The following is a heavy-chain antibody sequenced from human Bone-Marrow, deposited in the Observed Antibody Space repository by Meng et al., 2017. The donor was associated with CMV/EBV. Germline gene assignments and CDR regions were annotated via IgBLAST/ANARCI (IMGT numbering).Heavy chain of an antibody. CDR2: IKQDGSEK. D-gene: IGHD6-13*01. J-gene: IGHJ4*02. Sequence: GGSLRLSCVASGFSFSYYWMSWVRQAPGKGLEWVANIKQDGSEKYYVDSVKGRFTISRDNAKNSLYLQMNSLRAEDTAVYYCARRTSPRYSSSWYYFDYWGQGTLVTVSS. V-gene: IGHV3-7*01. CDR3: ARRTSPRYSSSWYYFDY. CDR1: GFSFSYYW.